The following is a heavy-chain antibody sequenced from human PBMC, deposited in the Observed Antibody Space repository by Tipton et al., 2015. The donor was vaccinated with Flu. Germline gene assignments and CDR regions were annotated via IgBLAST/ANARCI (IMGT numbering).Heavy chain of an antibody. J-gene: IGHJ4*02. Sequence: QLVQSGGGLIQPGGSLRLSCAASGFTVSSNYMSWVRQAPGKGLEWVSVIYSGGSTYYADSVKGRFTISRDNSKNTLYLQMNSLRAEDTAVYYCAREIYYYDSSGYYAAFFDYWGQGTLVTVSS. D-gene: IGHD3-22*01. CDR2: IYSGGST. CDR1: GFTVSSNY. V-gene: IGHV3-53*01. CDR3: AREIYYYDSSGYYAAFFDY.